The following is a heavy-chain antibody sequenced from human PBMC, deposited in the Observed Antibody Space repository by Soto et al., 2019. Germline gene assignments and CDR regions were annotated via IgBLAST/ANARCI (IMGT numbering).Heavy chain of an antibody. CDR2: MNPNSGNT. J-gene: IGHJ5*02. D-gene: IGHD1-1*01. V-gene: IGHV1-8*01. Sequence: ASVKVSCKASGYTLTSYDINWVRQATGQGLEWMGWMNPNSGNTGYAQKFQGRVTMTRNTSISTAYMELSSLRSEDTAVYYCARLVWNDLCPWFDPWGQGTLVTVSS. CDR1: GYTLTSYD. CDR3: ARLVWNDLCPWFDP.